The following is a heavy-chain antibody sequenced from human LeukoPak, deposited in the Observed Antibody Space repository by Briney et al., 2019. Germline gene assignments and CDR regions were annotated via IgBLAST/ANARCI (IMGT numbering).Heavy chain of an antibody. V-gene: IGHV1-2*06. D-gene: IGHD3-3*01. CDR3: ARETKLEWLLIFDY. Sequence: SVKVSYKASGYTFTGYYLHWVRQAPGQGPEWMERIKPKSGGTNYAQQFQGRVTMTRDTSINTAYMELSRLRSDDTAVYYCARETKLEWLLIFDYWGQGTLVTVSS. CDR2: IKPKSGGT. CDR1: GYTFTGYY. J-gene: IGHJ4*02.